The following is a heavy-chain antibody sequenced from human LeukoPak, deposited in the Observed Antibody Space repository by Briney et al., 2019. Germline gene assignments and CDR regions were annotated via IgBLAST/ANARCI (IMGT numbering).Heavy chain of an antibody. D-gene: IGHD3-3*01. J-gene: IGHJ3*02. CDR1: GGTFSTYA. CDR3: ARANKKIGATGRVFDI. Sequence: SVKVSCKASGGTFSTYAISWVRQAPGQGLEWMGGIIPVFRTANYAQKFQGRVTITADELTTTFYMEVSSLRSEDTAVYYCARANKKIGATGRVFDIWGPGTMVTVSS. CDR2: IIPVFRTA. V-gene: IGHV1-69*13.